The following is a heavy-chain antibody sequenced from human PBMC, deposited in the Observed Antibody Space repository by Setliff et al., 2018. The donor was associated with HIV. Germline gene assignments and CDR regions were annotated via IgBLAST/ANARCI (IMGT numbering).Heavy chain of an antibody. CDR3: TRGLGDQWLGSGDIDQYRYMDV. V-gene: IGHV4-30-4*01. J-gene: IGHJ6*03. CDR2: IYYSGTT. Sequence: SETLSLTCTVSRGSITSGDYYWSWVRQPPGKGLEWIGYIYYSGTTYYNPSLKSRVTMSIDTSKNQFSLKVRSVTAADTAAYYCTRGLGDQWLGSGDIDQYRYMDVWGTATTVTVSS. CDR1: RGSITSGDYY. D-gene: IGHD6-19*01.